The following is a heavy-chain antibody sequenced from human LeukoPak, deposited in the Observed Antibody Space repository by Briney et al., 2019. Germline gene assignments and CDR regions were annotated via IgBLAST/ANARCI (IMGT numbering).Heavy chain of an antibody. J-gene: IGHJ4*02. CDR2: ISGSGGST. D-gene: IGHD2-15*01. CDR1: GFTFSSYA. Sequence: GGSLRLSCAASGFTFSSYAMSWVRQAPGKGLEWVSAISGSGGSTYYADSVKGRFTISRDNSKNTLYLQMISLRAEDTAVYYCAKDRLVYCSGGSCYSSNYWGQGTLVTVSS. V-gene: IGHV3-23*01. CDR3: AKDRLVYCSGGSCYSSNY.